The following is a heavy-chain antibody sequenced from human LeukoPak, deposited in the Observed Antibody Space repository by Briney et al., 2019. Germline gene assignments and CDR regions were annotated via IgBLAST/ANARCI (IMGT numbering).Heavy chain of an antibody. D-gene: IGHD5-18*01. Sequence: SETLSLTCNVSGGPINSGSFYWSWIRQPAGKGLEWIGRIYSGGHTNYNPSLKSRVTVSADTSKNQFSLNLSSVTAADTAVYYCARSRGFSYGFNFDYWGQGTLVTVSS. CDR1: GGPINSGSFY. V-gene: IGHV4-61*02. J-gene: IGHJ4*02. CDR2: IYSGGHT. CDR3: ARSRGFSYGFNFDY.